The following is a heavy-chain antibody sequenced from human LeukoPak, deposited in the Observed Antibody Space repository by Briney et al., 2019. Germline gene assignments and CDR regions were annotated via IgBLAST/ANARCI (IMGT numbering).Heavy chain of an antibody. CDR1: GFTFSSYS. V-gene: IGHV3-21*01. J-gene: IGHJ4*02. CDR2: ISSSGSYI. CDR3: ARDASSGMTYYYDSSSY. D-gene: IGHD3-22*01. Sequence: GGSLRLSCAASGFTFSSYSMNWVRQAPGKGLEWVSSISSSGSYIYYADSVKGRFTISRDNAKNSLYLQMNSLRAEDTAVYYCARDASSGMTYYYDSSSYWGQGTLVTVSS.